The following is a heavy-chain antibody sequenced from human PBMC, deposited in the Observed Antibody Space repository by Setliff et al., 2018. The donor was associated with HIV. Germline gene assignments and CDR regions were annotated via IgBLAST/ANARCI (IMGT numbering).Heavy chain of an antibody. V-gene: IGHV3-7*01. CDR2: IKQDGSEK. J-gene: IGHJ6*03. CDR1: GFTVSTYY. CDR3: ARDATRGGDMDV. D-gene: IGHD2-15*01. Sequence: QPGGSLRLSCAASGFTVSTYYMSWVRQAPGKGLEWVANIKQDGSEKYYVDSVRGRFTISRDNAKNSLYLQMNSLRAEDTAVYYCARDATRGGDMDVWAKGTTVTVSS.